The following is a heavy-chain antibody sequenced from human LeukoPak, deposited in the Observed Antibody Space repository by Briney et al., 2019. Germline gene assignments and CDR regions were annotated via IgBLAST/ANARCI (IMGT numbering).Heavy chain of an antibody. CDR3: AGNGKGDSSGYYLYYYDYYMDV. Sequence: GASVKVSCKASVYTFTGYYMHWVRQAPGQGLEWMGWINPNRGGTNYAQKFQGRVTMTRDTSISTAYMELSRLRSDDTAVYYCAGNGKGDSSGYYLYYYDYYMDVWGKGTTVTVSS. J-gene: IGHJ6*03. D-gene: IGHD3-22*01. CDR1: VYTFTGYY. CDR2: INPNRGGT. V-gene: IGHV1-2*02.